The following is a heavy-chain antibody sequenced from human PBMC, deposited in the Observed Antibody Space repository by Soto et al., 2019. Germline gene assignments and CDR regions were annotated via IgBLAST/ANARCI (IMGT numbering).Heavy chain of an antibody. J-gene: IGHJ3*02. CDR1: GYTFTSYY. CDR2: INPSGGST. CDR3: ARGSPYYDSSGYPHGDAFDI. Sequence: ASVKVSCKASGYTFTSYYMHWVRQAPGQGLEWMGIINPSGGSTSYAQKFQGRVTMTRDTSTSTVYMELSRLRSEDTAVYYCARGSPYYDSSGYPHGDAFDIWGQGTMVTVSS. D-gene: IGHD3-22*01. V-gene: IGHV1-46*01.